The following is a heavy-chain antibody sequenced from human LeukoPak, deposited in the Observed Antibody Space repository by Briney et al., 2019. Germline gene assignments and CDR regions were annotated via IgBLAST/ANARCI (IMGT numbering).Heavy chain of an antibody. V-gene: IGHV4-34*01. D-gene: IGHD3-22*01. J-gene: IGHJ4*02. CDR3: ARGGARNYYDSSGCEFSY. Sequence: SETLSLTCAVYGGSFSGYYWSWIRQPPGKGLEWIGEINNGGSTNYNPSLKSRVTISVDTSKNQFSMKLSSVTAADTAVYYCARGGARNYYDSSGCEFSYWGQGTLVTVSS. CDR1: GGSFSGYY. CDR2: INNGGST.